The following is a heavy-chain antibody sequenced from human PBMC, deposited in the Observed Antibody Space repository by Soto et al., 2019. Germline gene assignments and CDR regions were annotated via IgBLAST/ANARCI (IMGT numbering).Heavy chain of an antibody. D-gene: IGHD5-12*01. Sequence: VQLLESGGSTVQPGGSLTLSCAASGFPFSSYAMSWVRQTPEKGLEWVAGISGGGNDRYYADFVQGRFTFSRDNSRNILYLQMNSLRAEDTAMYYRARSLFMVAPDNEPFDYWGQGTLVTVSS. CDR1: GFPFSSYA. J-gene: IGHJ4*02. CDR2: ISGGGNDR. CDR3: ARSLFMVAPDNEPFDY. V-gene: IGHV3-23*01.